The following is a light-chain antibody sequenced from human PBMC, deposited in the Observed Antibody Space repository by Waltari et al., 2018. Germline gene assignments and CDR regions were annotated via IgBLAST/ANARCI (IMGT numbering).Light chain of an antibody. J-gene: IGLJ2*01. CDR1: SSDVGGYNY. CDR3: CSYAGSYTFHVV. CDR2: DVS. V-gene: IGLV2-11*01. Sequence: QSALTQPRSVSGSPGQSVTISCTGTSSDVGGYNYVSWYQQHPGKAPKLMIYDVSKRPPGVPDRFSGSKSGNTPSLTISGLQAEDEADYCCCSYAGSYTFHVVFGGGTKLTVL.